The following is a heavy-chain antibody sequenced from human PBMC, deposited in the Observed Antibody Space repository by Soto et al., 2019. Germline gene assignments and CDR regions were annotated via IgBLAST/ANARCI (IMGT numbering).Heavy chain of an antibody. J-gene: IGHJ6*02. D-gene: IGHD6-19*01. CDR1: GGTFSSYA. V-gene: IGHV1-69*13. CDR2: IIPVFGTA. CDR3: ARVGDGSGWHVNYYYYGMDV. Sequence: SVKVSCKASGGTFSSYAISWVRQAPGQGLEWMGGIIPVFGTANYAQKFQGRVTITADESTSTAYMELSSLRSEDTAVYYCARVGDGSGWHVNYYYYGMDVWGQGTTVTVSS.